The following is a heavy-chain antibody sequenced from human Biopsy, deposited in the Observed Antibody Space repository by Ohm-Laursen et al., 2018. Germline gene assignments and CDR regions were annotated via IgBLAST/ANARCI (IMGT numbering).Heavy chain of an antibody. V-gene: IGHV3-21*01. CDR2: ISSRSSDI. D-gene: IGHD2-2*01. CDR1: GFIFSTYT. CDR3: ARESALKWYQSLSYFNGMDV. Sequence: LSLTCAASGFIFSTYTMNWVRQAPGEGLGWVSSISSRSSDIYYADPVKGRFTISRDNAKNSLFLHMNSLRAEDTAVYYCARESALKWYQSLSYFNGMDVWGQGTTVTVSS. J-gene: IGHJ6*02.